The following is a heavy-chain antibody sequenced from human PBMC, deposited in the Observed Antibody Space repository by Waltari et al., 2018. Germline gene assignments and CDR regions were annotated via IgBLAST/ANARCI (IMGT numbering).Heavy chain of an antibody. Sequence: HVQLLESGPGLVKPSETLSLTCTFSGDFPSDDHWSWLRQAPGKGLEWIAYLRNTGGTKCTPSLESRVTISAVTSKKQFSLRLTSVTAADTAVYYCARLPTKYYDSIGWGFFDYWGQGIQVIVSS. J-gene: IGHJ4*02. CDR2: LRNTGGT. CDR3: ARLPTKYYDSIGWGFFDY. V-gene: IGHV4-59*08. D-gene: IGHD3-22*01. CDR1: GDFPSDDH.